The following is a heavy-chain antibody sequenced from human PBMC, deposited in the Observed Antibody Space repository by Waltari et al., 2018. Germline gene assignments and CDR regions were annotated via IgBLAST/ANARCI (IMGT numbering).Heavy chain of an antibody. CDR3: IGQSGADTAILRG. CDR2: IRSEADGGTP. CDR1: GFTFADYA. Sequence: EVRLVESGGGLVQPGRSLRLSCSGSGFTFADYAVSWFRQSPGKGLEWVGLIRSEADGGTPDYAASVKGRFTISRDDSKSISYLQMNSLETEDTAMYHCIGQSGADTAILRGGGQGTPVTVSS. D-gene: IGHD6-19*01. V-gene: IGHV3-49*03. J-gene: IGHJ4*02.